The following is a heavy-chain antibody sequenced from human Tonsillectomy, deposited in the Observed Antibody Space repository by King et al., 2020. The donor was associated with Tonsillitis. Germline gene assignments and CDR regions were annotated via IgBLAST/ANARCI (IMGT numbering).Heavy chain of an antibody. CDR2: MSGAGART. CDR3: ANCPYDFWSGGLYYAMDV. V-gene: IGHV3-23*04. D-gene: IGHD3-3*01. J-gene: IGHJ6*02. CDR1: GFTFSTYA. Sequence: VQLVESGGGLVQPGGSLRLSCAASGFTFSTYAMTWVRPAPGKGLEWVSVMSGAGARTYHADSVTGRFTISRDNSKNTLFLQMNSLRAEDTAVYYCANCPYDFWSGGLYYAMDVWGQGTTVTVSS.